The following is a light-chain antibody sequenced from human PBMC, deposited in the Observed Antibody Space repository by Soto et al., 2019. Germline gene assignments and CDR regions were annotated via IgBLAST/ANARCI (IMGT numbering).Light chain of an antibody. CDR3: QQFNSYSRT. CDR1: QSIYKW. V-gene: IGKV1-5*01. Sequence: DIQMTQSPSSVSASIGDRVTISCRASQSIYKWLVWYQQKPGKAPKLLIYDASSLESGVPSRFSGSGSGTEFTLTISSLQPDDFATYYCQQFNSYSRTFGQGTKVDIK. CDR2: DAS. J-gene: IGKJ1*01.